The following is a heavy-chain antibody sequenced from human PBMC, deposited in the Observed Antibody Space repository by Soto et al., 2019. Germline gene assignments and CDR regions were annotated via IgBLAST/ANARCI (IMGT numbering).Heavy chain of an antibody. Sequence: SVKVSCKASGGTFSSYTISWVRQAPGQGLEWMGRIIPILGIANYAQKFQGRVTITADKSTSTAYMELSSLRSEDTAVYYCARGRDSSSWANNWFDPWGQGTLVTVSS. V-gene: IGHV1-69*02. D-gene: IGHD6-13*01. CDR2: IIPILGIA. CDR1: GGTFSSYT. J-gene: IGHJ5*02. CDR3: ARGRDSSSWANNWFDP.